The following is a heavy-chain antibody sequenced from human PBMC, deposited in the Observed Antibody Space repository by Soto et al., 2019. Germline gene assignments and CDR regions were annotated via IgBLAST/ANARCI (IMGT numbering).Heavy chain of an antibody. J-gene: IGHJ4*02. V-gene: IGHV3-33*01. Sequence: QMQLVESGGGVGQPGRSLRLSCAASGFTFSNYGMHWVRQAPGKGLEWVAIIWYDGSNKYYADSVKGRFTISRDNSKNTVYLQMNSLRAEDTAMYYCAAGEPLNYRGQGTLVTVSS. CDR2: IWYDGSNK. D-gene: IGHD3-10*01. CDR1: GFTFSNYG. CDR3: AAGEPLNY.